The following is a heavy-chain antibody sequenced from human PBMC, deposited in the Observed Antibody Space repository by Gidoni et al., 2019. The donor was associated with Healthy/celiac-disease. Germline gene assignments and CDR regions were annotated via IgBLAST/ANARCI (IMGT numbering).Heavy chain of an antibody. Sequence: EVQLVESGGGLIQPGGSLRLSCAASGFTVGSNYMSWVRQAPGKGLEWVSVIYSGGSTYYADSVKGRFTISRDNSKNTLYLQMNSLRAEDTAVYYCARDITAAGSYYYYGMDVWGQGTTVTVSS. CDR3: ARDITAAGSYYYYGMDV. CDR1: GFTVGSNY. CDR2: IYSGGST. V-gene: IGHV3-53*01. D-gene: IGHD6-13*01. J-gene: IGHJ6*02.